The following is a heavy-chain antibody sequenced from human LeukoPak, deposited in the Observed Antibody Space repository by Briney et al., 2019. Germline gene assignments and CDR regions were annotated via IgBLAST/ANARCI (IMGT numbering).Heavy chain of an antibody. D-gene: IGHD5-18*01. CDR3: ARDSDHTSMLFKGFDY. J-gene: IGHJ4*02. CDR1: GGSIRGYY. Sequence: SETLSLTCTVSGGSIRGYYWSWIRQPPGKGLEWIGYIYYTGSTNYNPSLKSRVSISVDTSKNQFSLKLNSVTAADTAVYYCARDSDHTSMLFKGFDYWGQGTLVTVSS. CDR2: IYYTGST. V-gene: IGHV4-59*12.